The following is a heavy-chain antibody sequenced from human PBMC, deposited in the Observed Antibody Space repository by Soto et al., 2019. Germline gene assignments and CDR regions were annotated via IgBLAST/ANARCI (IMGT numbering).Heavy chain of an antibody. D-gene: IGHD5-12*01. CDR2: IYYSGIT. V-gene: IGHV4-59*01. CDR3: AGGGDGYNYHYFDY. CDR1: GDSISSYF. Sequence: SETLSLTCTVSGDSISSYFWSLIRQPPGKGLEWIGYIYYSGITNYNPSLKSRVTILVDTSKNQFSLKLSSVTAADTAVYYCAGGGDGYNYHYFDYWGQGTLVTVSS. J-gene: IGHJ4*02.